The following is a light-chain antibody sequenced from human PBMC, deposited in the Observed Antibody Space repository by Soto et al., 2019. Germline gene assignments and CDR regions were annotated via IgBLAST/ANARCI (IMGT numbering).Light chain of an antibody. J-gene: IGLJ3*02. CDR1: TGVVTSGHY. CDR2: DTS. V-gene: IGLV7-46*01. CDR3: LLYYGGPWV. Sequence: QTVVTQEPSLTVSPGGTVTLTCDSSTGVVTSGHYPHWFQQKPGRAPRTLMFDTSNRHSWTPARFSGSLLGDKAALTLSGAQPEDEAEYYCLLYYGGPWVFGGGTKLTVL.